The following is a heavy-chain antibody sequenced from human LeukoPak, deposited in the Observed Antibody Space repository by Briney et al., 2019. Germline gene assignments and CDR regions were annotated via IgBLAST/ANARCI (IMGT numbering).Heavy chain of an antibody. CDR2: INPNSGST. CDR1: GYTFTCYY. CDR3: ASGKGWLQSRWFDP. Sequence: ASVKVSCKASGYTFTCYYMHWVRQAPGQGLEWMGWINPNSGSTNYAQKFQGRVTMTRDTSISTAYMELSRLRSDDTAVYYCASGKGWLQSRWFDPWGQGTLVTVSS. V-gene: IGHV1-2*02. D-gene: IGHD5-24*01. J-gene: IGHJ5*02.